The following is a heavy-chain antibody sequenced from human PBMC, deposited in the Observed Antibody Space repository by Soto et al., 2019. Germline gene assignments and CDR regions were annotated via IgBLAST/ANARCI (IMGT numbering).Heavy chain of an antibody. CDR3: ERARRLRGHPLDL. CDR1: GFSFSSSW. CDR2: ISFDGTAT. D-gene: IGHD3-16*02. Sequence: EVRLVESGGGLVQPGGSLRLSCAASGFSFSSSWMHWVRHAPGMGLVWVSRISFDGTATTSGDAVKGRFTITGDNTKKTIFLQEHPLRADDTAMYYCERARRLRGHPLDLWGQGTFVSVSS. V-gene: IGHV3-74*03. J-gene: IGHJ4*03.